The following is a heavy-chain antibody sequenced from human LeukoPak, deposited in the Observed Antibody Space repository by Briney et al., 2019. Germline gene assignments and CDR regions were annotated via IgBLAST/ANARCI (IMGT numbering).Heavy chain of an antibody. CDR3: AREYSTSWYSGYYYYMDV. CDR1: GYTFTGYY. CDR2: INPNSGGT. D-gene: IGHD6-13*01. Sequence: ASVKVSCKASGYTFTGYYMHWVSQAPGQGLEWMGWINPNSGGTNYAQKFQGRVAMTRDTSISTAYMELNRLRSDDTAMYYCAREYSTSWYSGYYYYMDVWGTGTTVTVSS. J-gene: IGHJ6*03. V-gene: IGHV1-2*02.